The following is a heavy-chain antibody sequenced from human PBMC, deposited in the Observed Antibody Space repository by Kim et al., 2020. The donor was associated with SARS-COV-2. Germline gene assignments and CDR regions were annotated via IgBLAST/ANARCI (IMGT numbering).Heavy chain of an antibody. Sequence: SETLSHTCTVSGGSISSYYWSWIRQPPGKGLEWIGYIYYSGSTNYNPSLKSRVTISVDTSKNQFSLKLSSVTAADTAVYYCARTYFYILTVFYHPYYFD. V-gene: IGHV4-59*08. CDR2: IYYSGST. CDR3: ARTYFYILTVFYHPYYFD. D-gene: IGHD3-9*01. J-gene: IGHJ4*01. CDR1: GGSISSYY.